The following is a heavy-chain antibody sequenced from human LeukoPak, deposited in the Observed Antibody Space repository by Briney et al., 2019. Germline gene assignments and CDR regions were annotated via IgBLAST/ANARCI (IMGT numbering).Heavy chain of an antibody. J-gene: IGHJ4*02. CDR1: GFTFDDYA. CDR2: ISWNGGSI. V-gene: IGHV3-9*01. Sequence: GRSLRLSCTASGFTFDDYAMHWARQAPGKGLEWVSSISWNGGSIGYADSVKGRFTISRDDAKNSLYLQTNSLRPEDTALYYCAKDIAPPSSGTFDYWGQGTLVTVSS. CDR3: AKDIAPPSSGTFDY. D-gene: IGHD6-19*01.